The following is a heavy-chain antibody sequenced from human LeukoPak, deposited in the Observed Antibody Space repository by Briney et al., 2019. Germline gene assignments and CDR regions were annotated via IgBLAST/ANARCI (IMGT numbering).Heavy chain of an antibody. CDR2: ISGSGGLT. J-gene: IGHJ4*02. Sequence: PGGSLRLSCAASGFTFSSYAMSWVRQAPGKGLEWVSGISGSGGLTYYADSVKGRFTISRDNSNNTLYLQMNSLRAEDTAVYYCARAYSGSYYWGFDYWSQGTLVTVSS. CDR3: ARAYSGSYYWGFDY. V-gene: IGHV3-23*01. D-gene: IGHD1-26*01. CDR1: GFTFSSYA.